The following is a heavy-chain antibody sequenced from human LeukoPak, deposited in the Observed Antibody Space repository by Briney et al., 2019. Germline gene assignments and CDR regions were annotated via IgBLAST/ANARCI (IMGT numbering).Heavy chain of an antibody. CDR2: IYYSGST. V-gene: IGHV4-39*01. Sequence: SETLSLTCSVSGGSISRRSYYWGWTRQPPGKGLEWIGSIYYSGSTYYNPSLKSRVTISVGTSRNQFALKLGSVTAADTAVYYCARHGSIATGASTYWGQGTLVTVSS. CDR1: GGSISRRSYY. CDR3: ARHGSIATGASTY. D-gene: IGHD6-13*01. J-gene: IGHJ4*02.